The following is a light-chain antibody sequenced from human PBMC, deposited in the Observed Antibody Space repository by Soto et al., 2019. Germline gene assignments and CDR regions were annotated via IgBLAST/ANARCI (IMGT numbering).Light chain of an antibody. CDR3: QQYASYWT. CDR1: HSISRS. CDR2: DAS. J-gene: IGKJ1*01. V-gene: IGKV1-5*01. Sequence: DIQMTQSPSTLSASVEDRVTITCRASHSISRSLAWYQQKPGKAPKLLIFDASNLEGVVPSRFSGSGSGTTFTLTISRLQPDDFATYYCQQYASYWTFGQGTKVDIK.